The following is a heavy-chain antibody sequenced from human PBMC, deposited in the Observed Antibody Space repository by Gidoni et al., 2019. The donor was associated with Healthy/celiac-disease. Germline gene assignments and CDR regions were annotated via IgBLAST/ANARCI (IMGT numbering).Heavy chain of an antibody. D-gene: IGHD3-10*01. J-gene: IGHJ4*02. CDR1: GGSISSGGYY. CDR3: ARLRGGYGEFDY. V-gene: IGHV4-31*03. Sequence: QVQLQESGPGLVKPSQTLSPTCTVSGGSISSGGYYWSWIRQTPGKGLEWIGYIYYSGSTYYNPSLKSRVTISVDTSKNQFSLKLSSVTAADTAVYYCARLRGGYGEFDYWGQGTLVTVSS. CDR2: IYYSGST.